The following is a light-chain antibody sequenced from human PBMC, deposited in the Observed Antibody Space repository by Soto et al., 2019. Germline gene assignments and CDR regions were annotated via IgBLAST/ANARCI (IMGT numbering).Light chain of an antibody. Sequence: DIQMTQSPSTLSASVGDRVIITCRASQSISSWLAWYQQKPGKAPKLLIYDASSLESGVPSRFSGSGSGTDFTLTISGLQPDDFATYYCQHYNSYFLYTFGQGAKVDIK. V-gene: IGKV1-5*01. CDR3: QHYNSYFLYT. CDR2: DAS. J-gene: IGKJ2*01. CDR1: QSISSW.